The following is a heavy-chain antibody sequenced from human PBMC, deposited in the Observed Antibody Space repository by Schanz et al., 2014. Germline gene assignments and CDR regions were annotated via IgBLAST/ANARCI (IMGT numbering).Heavy chain of an antibody. V-gene: IGHV3-23*04. CDR1: GFTFSSYA. Sequence: EVQLVESGGGLVQPGGSLRFSCAASGFTFSSYAMSWVRQAPGKGLEWVSVIYNGGGGRTYYADSVKGRFTISRDNSRNTVYLQMNNVGVDDTATYYCVKTDAGWRFDYWGQGTLVIVSS. CDR2: IYNGGGGRT. J-gene: IGHJ4*02. D-gene: IGHD6-19*01. CDR3: VKTDAGWRFDY.